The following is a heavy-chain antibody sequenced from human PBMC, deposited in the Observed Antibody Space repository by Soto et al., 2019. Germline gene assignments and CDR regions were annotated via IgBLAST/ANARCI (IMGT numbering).Heavy chain of an antibody. V-gene: IGHV4-39*01. Sequence: QLQLQESGPGLVKPSETLSLTCTVSGGSISSSSYYWGWIRQPPGKGLEWIGSIYYSGSTYYNPSLKSRVTISVDTSKNQFSLKLSSVTAADTAVYYCARPSKTYYDPQLVAFDYWGQGTLVTVSS. D-gene: IGHD3-22*01. CDR1: GGSISSSSYY. J-gene: IGHJ4*02. CDR3: ARPSKTYYDPQLVAFDY. CDR2: IYYSGST.